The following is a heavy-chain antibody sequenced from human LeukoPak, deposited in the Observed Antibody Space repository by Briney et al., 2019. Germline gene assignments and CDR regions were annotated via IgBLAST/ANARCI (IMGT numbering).Heavy chain of an antibody. V-gene: IGHV4-59*11. CDR3: ARNLWFGELIFDY. D-gene: IGHD3-10*01. Sequence: PSETLSLTCTVSGGSTSSHYWSWIRQPPGKGLEWIGYIYYSGSTNYNPSLKSRVTISVDTSKNQFSLKLSSVTAADTAVYYCARNLWFGELIFDYWGQGTLVTVSS. CDR1: GGSTSSHY. CDR2: IYYSGST. J-gene: IGHJ4*02.